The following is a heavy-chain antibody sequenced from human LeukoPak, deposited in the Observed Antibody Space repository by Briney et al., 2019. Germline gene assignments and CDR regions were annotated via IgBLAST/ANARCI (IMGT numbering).Heavy chain of an antibody. D-gene: IGHD3-3*01. Sequence: ASVKVSCKASGYTFTGYYMHWVRQAPGQGLEWMGWINPNSGGTNYAQKFQGRVTMTRDTSISTAYMELSRLRSDDTAVYYCARYSIFGVVVVKGMDVWGQGTTVTVSS. CDR3: ARYSIFGVVVVKGMDV. V-gene: IGHV1-2*02. J-gene: IGHJ6*02. CDR2: INPNSGGT. CDR1: GYTFTGYY.